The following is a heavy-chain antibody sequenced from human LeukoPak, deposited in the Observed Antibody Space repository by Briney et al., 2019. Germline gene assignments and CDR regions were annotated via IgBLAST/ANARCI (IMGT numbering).Heavy chain of an antibody. J-gene: IGHJ4*02. CDR3: STESNGGSDS. CDR2: ISSGSGTI. Sequence: GGSLRLSCAASGFIFSSYSMNWGRQAPGKGLEWLSYISSGSGTIYYADSVKGRFTISRDNAKNSVYLQMNSLETEDTAVYYCSTESNGGSDSWGQGTLVTVSS. V-gene: IGHV3-48*01. D-gene: IGHD4-23*01. CDR1: GFIFSSYS.